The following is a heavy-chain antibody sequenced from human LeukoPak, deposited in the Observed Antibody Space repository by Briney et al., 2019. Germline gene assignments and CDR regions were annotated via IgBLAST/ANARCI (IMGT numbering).Heavy chain of an antibody. CDR3: ARGFPTPSLDYFDY. CDR2: INWDGGSI. CDR1: GFIFDDFT. V-gene: IGHV3-43*01. J-gene: IGHJ4*02. Sequence: GGSLRLSCVGSGFIFDDFTIHWARQAPGRGLEWVSPINWDGGSIKYGDSVKGRFTTSRDNSKNSLFLQMNNLRPEDTAVYYCARGFPTPSLDYFDYWGLGTLVTVSS.